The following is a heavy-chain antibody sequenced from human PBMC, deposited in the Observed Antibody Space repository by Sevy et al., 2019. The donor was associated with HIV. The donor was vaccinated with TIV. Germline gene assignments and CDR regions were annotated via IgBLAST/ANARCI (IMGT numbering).Heavy chain of an antibody. CDR3: ARDHVKDGDLGDYYYYAMDV. CDR2: ISGSDNSI. V-gene: IGHV3-11*01. Sequence: GGSLRLSCAASGFTFSDYYMSWIRQAPGKGLEWVSYISGSDNSIYYADSVKGRFTISRDNAKNSLYLKMNSLRAEDTAVYYCARDHVKDGDLGDYYYYAMDVWDQGTTVTVSS. D-gene: IGHD4-17*01. J-gene: IGHJ6*02. CDR1: GFTFSDYY.